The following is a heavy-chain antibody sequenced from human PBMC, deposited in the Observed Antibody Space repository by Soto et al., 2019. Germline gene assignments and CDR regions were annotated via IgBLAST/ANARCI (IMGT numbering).Heavy chain of an antibody. CDR2: IYYSGST. Sequence: PSETLSLTCTVSGGSISSYYWSWIRQPPGKGLEWIGYIYYSGSTNYNPSLKSRVTISVDTSKNQFSLKLSSVTAADTAVYYCARLPGDIVVVPAAPHYYYMDVWGKGTTVTVSS. CDR1: GGSISSYY. J-gene: IGHJ6*03. CDR3: ARLPGDIVVVPAAPHYYYMDV. D-gene: IGHD2-2*01. V-gene: IGHV4-59*08.